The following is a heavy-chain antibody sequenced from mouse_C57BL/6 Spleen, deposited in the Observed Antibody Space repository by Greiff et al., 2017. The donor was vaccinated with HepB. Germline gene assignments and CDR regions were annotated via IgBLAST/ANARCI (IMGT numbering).Heavy chain of an antibody. Sequence: QVQLQQSGAELAKPGASVKLSCKASGYTFTSYWMHWVKQRPGQGLEWIGYINPSSGYTKYNQKFKVKATLTADKSSSTAYMQLSSLTYEDSAVYYCAPAGEGYFDVWGTGTTVTVSS. CDR3: APAGEGYFDV. V-gene: IGHV1-7*01. CDR1: GYTFTSYW. CDR2: INPSSGYT. J-gene: IGHJ1*03.